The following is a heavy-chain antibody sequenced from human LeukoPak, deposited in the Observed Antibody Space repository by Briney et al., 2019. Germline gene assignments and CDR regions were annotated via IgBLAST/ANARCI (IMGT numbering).Heavy chain of an antibody. J-gene: IGHJ2*01. Sequence: SVKVSCKASGGTFISYAISWVRQAPGQGLEWMGGIIPIFGTANYAQKFQGRVTITADESTSTAYMELSSLRSEDTAVYYCARVIDGYNDYWYFDLWGRGTLVTVSS. CDR1: GGTFISYA. D-gene: IGHD5-24*01. CDR2: IIPIFGTA. V-gene: IGHV1-69*13. CDR3: ARVIDGYNDYWYFDL.